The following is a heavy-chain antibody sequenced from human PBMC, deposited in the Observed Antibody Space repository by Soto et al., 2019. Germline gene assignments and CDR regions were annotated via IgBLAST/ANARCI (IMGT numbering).Heavy chain of an antibody. Sequence: QVQLVESGGGVVQPGRSLRLSCAASGFTFSDYIMHWVRQAPGEGLEWVAMVLHDGNNKYYADSVKGRFTISRDNSKITLYLQMNRLRTEDTAMYYCARDDEDGSYCDLGYWGQGTLVTVSS. V-gene: IGHV3-30-3*01. CDR1: GFTFSDYI. D-gene: IGHD3-10*01. CDR2: VLHDGNNK. J-gene: IGHJ4*02. CDR3: ARDDEDGSYCDLGY.